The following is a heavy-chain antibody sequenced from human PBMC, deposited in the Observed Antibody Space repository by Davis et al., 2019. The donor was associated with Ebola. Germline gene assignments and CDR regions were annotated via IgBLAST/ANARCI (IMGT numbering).Heavy chain of an antibody. V-gene: IGHV2-5*01. J-gene: IGHJ4*02. D-gene: IGHD3-3*01. CDR1: GFSLTTSGVG. Sequence: SGPTLANPTQILTLTCTFSGFSLTTSGVGVGWIRQPPGKALEWLALIFWNDDKRYSPSLKSRLTITRDTSKNQVVLTMTNMDPVDTATYYCAHSVLGYDFWSDYYTEGFAYWGQGTLVTVSS. CDR3: AHSVLGYDFWSDYYTEGFAY. CDR2: IFWNDDK.